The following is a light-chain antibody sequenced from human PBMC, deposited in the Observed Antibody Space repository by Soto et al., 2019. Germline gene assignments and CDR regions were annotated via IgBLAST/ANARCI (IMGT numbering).Light chain of an antibody. CDR1: RSVDTD. Sequence: QSPGTASGRASEYTTLSCGASRSVDTDLAWYQQKPGQAPRLLVFATSARATGVPDRFRGSRSGTEFTLTINNLQSQHFPVYYRQQYRNWSCTFGQGTKVDIK. CDR3: QQYRNWSCT. V-gene: IGKV3-15*01. J-gene: IGKJ1*01. CDR2: ATS.